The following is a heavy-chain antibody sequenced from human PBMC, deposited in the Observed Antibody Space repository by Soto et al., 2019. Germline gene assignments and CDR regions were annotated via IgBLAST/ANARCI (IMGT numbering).Heavy chain of an antibody. V-gene: IGHV1-69*02. CDR1: GGTFSSYT. Sequence: GASVKVSRKASGGTFSSYTISWVRQAPGQGLEWMGRIIAILGITNYAQKLQGRVTMTTDTSTSTAYMELRSLRSDDTAVYYCARVSRVYYDSTHGPHWFDPWGQGTLVTVSS. J-gene: IGHJ5*02. CDR3: ARVSRVYYDSTHGPHWFDP. CDR2: IIAILGIT. D-gene: IGHD3-22*01.